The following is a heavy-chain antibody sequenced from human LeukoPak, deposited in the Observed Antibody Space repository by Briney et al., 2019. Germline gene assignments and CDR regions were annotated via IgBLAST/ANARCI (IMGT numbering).Heavy chain of an antibody. CDR3: ARRFDY. CDR1: GFTFDDYA. CDR2: LNWNSGGI. Sequence: GGSLRLSCAASGFTFDDYAMHWVRQAPGKGLEWVSGLNWNSGGIVYADSVKGRFTISRDNAKNSLYLQLNSLRAEDTAVYYCARRFDYWGQGTLVTVSS. J-gene: IGHJ4*02. V-gene: IGHV3-9*01.